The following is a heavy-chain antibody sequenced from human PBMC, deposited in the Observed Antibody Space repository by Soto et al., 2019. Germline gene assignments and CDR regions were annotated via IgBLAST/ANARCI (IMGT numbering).Heavy chain of an antibody. J-gene: IGHJ5*02. D-gene: IGHD2-2*01. V-gene: IGHV1-18*01. Sequence: GASVKVSCKASGNTFTNFGVTWVRQAPGQGLEWMGWISPYTDDPSYAQKFQGRVTMTIDTSTSTAYLDLRRLTSDDTAVYYCARVIPGPEAWFHPWGPGTLVTV. CDR1: GNTFTNFG. CDR3: ARVIPGPEAWFHP. CDR2: ISPYTDDP.